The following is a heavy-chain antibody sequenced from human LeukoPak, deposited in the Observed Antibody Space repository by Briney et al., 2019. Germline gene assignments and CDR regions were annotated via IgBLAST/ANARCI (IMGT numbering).Heavy chain of an antibody. CDR3: ARDSFKGRVEATTPDYGF. V-gene: IGHV1-18*01. Sequence: GASVKVSCKASGYTFSNYGISWVRQAPGQGLEWMGWISGYNGYTDYAQKLQGRITMTTDTSTNTAYMELRSLRSDDTAVYYCARDSFKGRVEATTPDYGFWGQGTLVTVSS. CDR1: GYTFSNYG. D-gene: IGHD1-26*01. J-gene: IGHJ4*02. CDR2: ISGYNGYT.